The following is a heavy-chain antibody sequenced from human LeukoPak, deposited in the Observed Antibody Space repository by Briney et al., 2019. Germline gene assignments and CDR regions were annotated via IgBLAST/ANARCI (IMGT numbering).Heavy chain of an antibody. Sequence: GGSLRLSCAASGFTFSSFAMHWVHQAPGKGLEWVAVISYEGTNNHYADSVKGRFTVSRDNSKNTLYLQMDSLRTEDTAVYYCARDRVAAADLDYWGQGTLVTVSS. CDR3: ARDRVAAADLDY. CDR1: GFTFSSFA. V-gene: IGHV3-30*04. CDR2: ISYEGTNN. J-gene: IGHJ4*02. D-gene: IGHD6-13*01.